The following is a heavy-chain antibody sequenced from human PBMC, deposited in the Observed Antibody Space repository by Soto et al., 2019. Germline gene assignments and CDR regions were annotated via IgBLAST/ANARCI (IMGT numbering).Heavy chain of an antibody. V-gene: IGHV1-69*01. CDR3: ARDGVAAAGTAYFDY. CDR2: IIPIFGTS. CDR1: GGTFSRYA. Sequence: QVQLVQSGAEVKKPGSSVKVSCKASGGTFSRYAITSVRQAPGQGLEWMGGIIPIFGTSNYAQKFQGRVTITADESTSTAYMELSSLRSEDTAVYYCARDGVAAAGTAYFDYWGQGTLVTVSS. J-gene: IGHJ4*02. D-gene: IGHD6-13*01.